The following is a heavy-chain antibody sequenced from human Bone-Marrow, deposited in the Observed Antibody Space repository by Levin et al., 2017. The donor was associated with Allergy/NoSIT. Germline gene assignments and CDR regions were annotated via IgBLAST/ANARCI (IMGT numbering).Heavy chain of an antibody. CDR1: GFTFDDYA. D-gene: IGHD3-22*01. CDR2: ISWNSGSI. J-gene: IGHJ4*02. CDR3: AKDIQYYYDSSGQGPFDY. V-gene: IGHV3-9*01. Sequence: PGGSLRLSCAASGFTFDDYAMHWVRQAPGKGLEWVSGISWNSGSIGYADSVKGRFTISRDNAKNSLYLQMNSLRAEDTALYYCAKDIQYYYDSSGQGPFDYWGQGTLVTVSS.